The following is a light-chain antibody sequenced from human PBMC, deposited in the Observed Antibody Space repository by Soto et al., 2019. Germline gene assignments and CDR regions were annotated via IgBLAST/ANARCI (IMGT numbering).Light chain of an antibody. CDR2: AAS. Sequence: DIRLTHSPSFLSASVGDRVTITCRASQGISSYLAWYQQKPGKAPKLLIYAASTLQSGVPSRFSGSGSGTEFTLTISSLKPEDFETYYCQQRTYGGGNKV. CDR1: QGISSY. J-gene: IGKJ4*01. V-gene: IGKV1-9*01. CDR3: QQRT.